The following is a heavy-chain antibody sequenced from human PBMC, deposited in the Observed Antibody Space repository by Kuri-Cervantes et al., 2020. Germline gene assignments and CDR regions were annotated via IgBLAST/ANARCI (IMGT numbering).Heavy chain of an antibody. J-gene: IGHJ5*02. V-gene: IGHV4-34*01. CDR2: INHSGST. Sequence: SQTLSLTCAVYGGSFSGYYWSWIRQPPGKGLEWIGEINHSGSTNYNPSLKSRVTISVDTSKNQFSLELRSVTAADTAIYYCARDYGGTYTSPWFDPWGQGTLVTVSS. CDR1: GGSFSGYY. D-gene: IGHD1-26*01. CDR3: ARDYGGTYTSPWFDP.